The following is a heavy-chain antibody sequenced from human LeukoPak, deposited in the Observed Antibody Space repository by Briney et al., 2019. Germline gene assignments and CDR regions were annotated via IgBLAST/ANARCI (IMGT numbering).Heavy chain of an antibody. CDR2: ISGSSRSI. D-gene: IGHD6-19*01. J-gene: IGHJ4*02. CDR1: GFTFSRYS. Sequence: GGSLRLSCAASGFTFSRYSMNWVRQAPGKGLEWVSSISGSSRSIYYADSVKGRFTISRDNAKNSLFLQMNSLRAEDTAVYYCAREGENGWSEAFDYWGQRTLVTVSS. V-gene: IGHV3-21*01. CDR3: AREGENGWSEAFDY.